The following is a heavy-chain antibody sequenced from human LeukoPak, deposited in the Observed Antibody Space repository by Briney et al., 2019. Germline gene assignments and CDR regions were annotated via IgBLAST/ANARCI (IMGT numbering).Heavy chain of an antibody. CDR1: GFSFNNYA. CDR2: ISTTGGST. D-gene: IGHD4-23*01. Sequence: GGSLRLSCAASGFSFNNYAMSWVRQAPGKGLQWVSAISTTGGSTYYADSVKGRFTISRDNSKNTLSLQMDSLRVEDTAVYYCAKDWTTVVTPKGYYFDSWGQGTLVTVSS. V-gene: IGHV3-23*01. J-gene: IGHJ4*02. CDR3: AKDWTTVVTPKGYYFDS.